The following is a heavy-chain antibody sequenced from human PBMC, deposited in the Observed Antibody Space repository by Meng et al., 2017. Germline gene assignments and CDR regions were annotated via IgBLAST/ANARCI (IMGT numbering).Heavy chain of an antibody. J-gene: IGHJ6*02. V-gene: IGHV4-31*03. CDR1: GGSISSGGYY. CDR2: IYYSGST. Sequence: SETLSLTCTVSGGSISSGGYYWSWIRQHPGKGLEWIGYIYYSGSTYYNPSLKSRVTISVDTSKNQFSLKLSSVTAADTAVYYCARGKATTVTTYYYGMDVWGQGTTVTVSS. CDR3: ARGKATTVTTYYYGMDV. D-gene: IGHD4-17*01.